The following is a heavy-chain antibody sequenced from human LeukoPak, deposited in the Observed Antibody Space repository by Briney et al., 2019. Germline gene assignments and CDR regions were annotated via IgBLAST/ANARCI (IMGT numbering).Heavy chain of an antibody. CDR1: GFTFSSYA. CDR2: ISYDGSNK. CDR3: AKDVAGGIAAASAQNFDY. J-gene: IGHJ4*02. V-gene: IGHV3-30-3*01. D-gene: IGHD6-13*01. Sequence: HPGGSLRLSCAASGFTFSSYAMHWVRQAPGKGLEWVAVISYDGSNKYHADSVKGRFTISRDNSKNTLYLQMNSLRAEDTAVYYCAKDVAGGIAAASAQNFDYWGQGTLVTVSS.